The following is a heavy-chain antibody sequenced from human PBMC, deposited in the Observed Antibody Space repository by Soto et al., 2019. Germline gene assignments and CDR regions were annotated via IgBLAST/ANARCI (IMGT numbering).Heavy chain of an antibody. Sequence: SVKASCKAPVYPLTRYGISVVRQAPGQGLEWMGWISAYNGNTNYAQKLQGRVTMTTDTSTSTAYMEMRSLRSDDTAVYYWARASLTGDYGMEVWGQGTTVTVSS. CDR3: ARASLTGDYGMEV. D-gene: IGHD1-20*01. V-gene: IGHV1-18*04. CDR2: ISAYNGNT. CDR1: VYPLTRYG. J-gene: IGHJ6*02.